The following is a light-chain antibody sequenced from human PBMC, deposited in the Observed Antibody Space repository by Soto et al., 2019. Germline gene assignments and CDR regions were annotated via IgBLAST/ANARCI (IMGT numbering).Light chain of an antibody. J-gene: IGKJ1*01. CDR2: WTS. CDR3: QQYLSYPWT. V-gene: IGKV1-5*03. CDR1: QNIGNY. Sequence: DIQMTQSPSTLSGSVGDRVTITCRASQNIGNYLAWYQQKIGRAPKILIYWTSNLERGVPSRFSGSGTGTEVTLTISSLQPDDFASYFCQQYLSYPWTFGQGTKVE.